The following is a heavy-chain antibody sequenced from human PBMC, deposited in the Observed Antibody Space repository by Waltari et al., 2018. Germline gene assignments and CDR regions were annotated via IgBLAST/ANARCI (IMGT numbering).Heavy chain of an antibody. J-gene: IGHJ4*02. D-gene: IGHD5-12*01. Sequence: QLQLQESGPGLVKPSETLSLTCTVSGGSISSSSYYWGWIRQPPGKGLEWIGSIYYSGSTYYNPSLKSRVTISVDTSKNQFSLKLSSVTAADTAVYYCARGPTYSGYDYWGQGTLVIVSS. CDR3: ARGPTYSGYDY. CDR2: IYYSGST. CDR1: GGSISSSSYY. V-gene: IGHV4-39*07.